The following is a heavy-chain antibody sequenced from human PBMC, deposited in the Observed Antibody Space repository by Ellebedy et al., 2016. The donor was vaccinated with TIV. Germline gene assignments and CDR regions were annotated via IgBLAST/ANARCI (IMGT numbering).Heavy chain of an antibody. J-gene: IGHJ4*02. D-gene: IGHD6-19*01. CDR3: ARDVDIAVAGTRLDY. V-gene: IGHV3-9*01. CDR1: GFTFDDYA. CDR2: ISWNSGSI. Sequence: GGSLRLXCAASGFTFDDYAMHWVRQAPGKGLEWVSGISWNSGSIGYADSVKGRFTISRDNAKNSLYLQMNSLRAEDTAVYYCARDVDIAVAGTRLDYWGQGTLVTVSS.